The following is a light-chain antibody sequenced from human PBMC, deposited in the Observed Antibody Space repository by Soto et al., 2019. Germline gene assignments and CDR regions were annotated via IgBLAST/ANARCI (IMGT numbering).Light chain of an antibody. CDR3: QQYINWPIT. V-gene: IGKV3-15*01. J-gene: IGKJ5*01. Sequence: DIVMTQSPATLSVSPGERATLSCRASQSLSSSLAWYQQKPGQAPRLLIYAASTRATGIPARFGGSGSGTEFTLTISSLQSEDFAVYYCQQYINWPITFGQGTRLEIK. CDR1: QSLSSS. CDR2: AAS.